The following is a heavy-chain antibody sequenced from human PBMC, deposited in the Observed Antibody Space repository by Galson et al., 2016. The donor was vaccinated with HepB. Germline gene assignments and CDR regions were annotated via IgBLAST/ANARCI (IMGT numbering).Heavy chain of an antibody. CDR1: GFTFSSYA. D-gene: IGHD3-9*01. J-gene: IGHJ6*02. Sequence: SLRLSCAASGFTFSSYAMSWVRQAPGKGLEWVSAFSSSGGSTFYADSVKGRFTISRDNSKNTLYLQMNSLRAEDTAVYYWAKPPMLTGYSNQWHYYYAMDVWGQGTTVTVSS. V-gene: IGHV3-23*01. CDR3: AKPPMLTGYSNQWHYYYAMDV. CDR2: FSSSGGST.